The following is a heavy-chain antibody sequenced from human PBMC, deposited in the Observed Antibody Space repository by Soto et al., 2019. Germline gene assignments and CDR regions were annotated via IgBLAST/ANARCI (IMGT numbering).Heavy chain of an antibody. V-gene: IGHV4-39*01. CDR1: GASISSRNYY. CDR3: VSHHRRTGPRQHDYYFDT. J-gene: IGHJ4*02. CDR2: ICYSGST. D-gene: IGHD1-1*01. Sequence: SETLSLTCNVSGASISSRNYYWGWIRQSPAKGLEWFGSICYSGSTYYNPSLKSRNTISIVTSQNQISRRLTAVTAADTAVYYCVSHHRRTGPRQHDYYFDTWGPGHLVTVYS.